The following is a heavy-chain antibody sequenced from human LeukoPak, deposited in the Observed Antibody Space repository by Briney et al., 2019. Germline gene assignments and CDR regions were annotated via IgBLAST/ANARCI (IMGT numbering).Heavy chain of an antibody. Sequence: GGSLRLSCRASGFSFSNYWMQWVRQVPGKGLVWVSRISSDGSSTKYADSVKGRFTMSRDNAKNTVYLQMNSLRVEDTAIYYCARGSYEGDSWGQGTLVTVS. CDR3: ARGSYEGDS. D-gene: IGHD5-12*01. J-gene: IGHJ5*01. CDR1: GFSFSNYW. V-gene: IGHV3-74*01. CDR2: ISSDGSST.